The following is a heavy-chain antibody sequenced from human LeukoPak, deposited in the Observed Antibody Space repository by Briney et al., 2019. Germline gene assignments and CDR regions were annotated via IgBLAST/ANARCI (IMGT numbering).Heavy chain of an antibody. J-gene: IGHJ4*02. CDR3: ARVREGIVGAT. D-gene: IGHD1-26*01. Sequence: TGGSLRLSCAASGFTVSSNYMSWVRQAPGKGLEWVSVIYSGGSTYYADSVKGRFTISRDNSKNTLYLQMNSLRAEDTAVYYCARVREGIVGATWGQGTLVTVSS. CDR2: IYSGGST. CDR1: GFTVSSNY. V-gene: IGHV3-53*01.